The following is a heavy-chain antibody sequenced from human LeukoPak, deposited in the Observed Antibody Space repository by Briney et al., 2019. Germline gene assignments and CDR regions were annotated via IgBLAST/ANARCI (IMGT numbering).Heavy chain of an antibody. Sequence: SSETLSLTCTVSGGSIISGDDCWSWIRQPAGKGLEWIGRIHASGSTHYNPSLQSRVTLSVDTSKKQIYLKLTSVTAADTAVYYCARGGSGRNNWLDPWGQGTLVTVSS. J-gene: IGHJ5*02. CDR1: GGSIISGDDC. D-gene: IGHD3-10*01. CDR3: ARGGSGRNNWLDP. V-gene: IGHV4-61*02. CDR2: IHASGST.